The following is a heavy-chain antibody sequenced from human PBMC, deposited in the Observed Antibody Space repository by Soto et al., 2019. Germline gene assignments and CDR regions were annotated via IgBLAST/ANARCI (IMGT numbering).Heavy chain of an antibody. D-gene: IGHD1-1*01. CDR2: ISSSSSYR. J-gene: IGHJ5*02. CDR1: GFTFSSYS. CDR3: ARELGRRGGWFDP. Sequence: EVQLVESGGGLVKPGGSLRLSCAASGFTFSSYSMNWVRQAPGKGLEWVSSISSSSSYRYYADSVKGRFTISRDNAKNSLYLQLNSLRAGDTAVYYCARELGRRGGWFDPWGQGTLVSVSS. V-gene: IGHV3-21*01.